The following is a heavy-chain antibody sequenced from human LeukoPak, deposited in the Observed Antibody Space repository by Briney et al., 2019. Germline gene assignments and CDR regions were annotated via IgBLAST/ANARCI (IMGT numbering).Heavy chain of an antibody. J-gene: IGHJ4*02. CDR2: IKQAGSEK. CDR1: GFTFSSHW. Sequence: GGSLRLSCAASGFTFSSHWMIWVRQAPGKGLEWVANIKQAGSEKYYVDSVKGRFTISRDNAKNSLYLQMNSLRAADTAVYYCARDRSFLDYWGQGTLVTVSS. V-gene: IGHV3-7*04. CDR3: ARDRSFLDY. D-gene: IGHD3-3*02.